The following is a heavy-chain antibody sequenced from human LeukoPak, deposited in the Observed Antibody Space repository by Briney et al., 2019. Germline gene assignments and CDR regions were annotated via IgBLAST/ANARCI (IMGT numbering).Heavy chain of an antibody. CDR2: ISYDGSNK. CDR3: AKDPGYSYGSYYFDY. CDR1: GFTFSSYG. D-gene: IGHD5-18*01. V-gene: IGHV3-30*18. J-gene: IGHJ4*02. Sequence: GGSLRLSCAASGFTFSSYGMNWVRQAPGKGLEWVAVISYDGSNKYYADSVKGRFTISRDNSKNTLYRQMNSLRAEDTAVYYCAKDPGYSYGSYYFDYWGQGTLVTVSS.